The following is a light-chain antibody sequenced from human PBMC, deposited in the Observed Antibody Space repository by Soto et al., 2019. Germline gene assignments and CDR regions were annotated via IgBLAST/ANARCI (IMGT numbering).Light chain of an antibody. V-gene: IGKV3-20*01. CDR3: HQYGSSPAT. Sequence: EIVWTQSPGTLSFSPGERATLSCRASQSVSSSYLAWYQLKPGQAPRLLMYGASSRATGIPDRISGRGSGTDFTLTISRLEPEDFAVYYCHQYGSSPATFGQGTEVEIK. CDR2: GAS. CDR1: QSVSSSY. J-gene: IGKJ1*01.